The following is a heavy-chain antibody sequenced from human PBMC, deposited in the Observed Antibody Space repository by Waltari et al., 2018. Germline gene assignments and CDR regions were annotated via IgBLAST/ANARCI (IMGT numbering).Heavy chain of an antibody. Sequence: QVQLQESGPGLVQPSQTLSLTCSVSGFSLSSGSYYWRWIRQHPGKGLEWIGYIPHSGDTDYSPSLRSRLTLSVDTSKNQFSLKLNSVTAADTGVYFCAGRGAKMFSIWGRGTLVTVSS. CDR3: AGRGAKMFSI. D-gene: IGHD3-3*02. V-gene: IGHV4-31*02. CDR1: GFSLSSGSYY. J-gene: IGHJ4*02. CDR2: IPHSGDT.